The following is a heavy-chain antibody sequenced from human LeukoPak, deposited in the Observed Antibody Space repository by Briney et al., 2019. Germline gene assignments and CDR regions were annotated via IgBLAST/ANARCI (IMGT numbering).Heavy chain of an antibody. CDR3: ARSSVLRFLEYAFDI. CDR1: GVSISSYY. D-gene: IGHD3-3*01. CDR2: IYYSGST. V-gene: IGHV4-59*01. Sequence: SETLSLTCTVSGVSISSYYWSWIRQPPGKGLEWIGYIYYSGSTNYNPSLKSRVTISVDTSKNQFSLKLSSVTAADTAVYYCARSSVLRFLEYAFDIWGQGTMVTVSS. J-gene: IGHJ3*02.